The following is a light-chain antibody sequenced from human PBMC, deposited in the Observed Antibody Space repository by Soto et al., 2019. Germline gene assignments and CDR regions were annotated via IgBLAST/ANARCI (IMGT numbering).Light chain of an antibody. CDR1: QSVSSSY. CDR2: GAS. J-gene: IGKJ1*01. V-gene: IGKV3-20*01. CDR3: QPYGSSRT. Sequence: EIVLTQSPGTLSLSPGERATLSCRASQSVSSSYLAWYQQKPGQAPRLLIYGASSRATGIPDRFSGSGSGTVVTLTISRLEPEDFTVYYCQPYGSSRTFGQGTKVEIK.